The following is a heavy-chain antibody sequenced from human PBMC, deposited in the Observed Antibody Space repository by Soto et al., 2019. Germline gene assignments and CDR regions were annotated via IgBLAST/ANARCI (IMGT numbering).Heavy chain of an antibody. CDR1: GYTFTSYA. CDR3: ARGPLGSSPPKSWFDP. Sequence: GASVKVSCKASGYTFTSYAMHWVRQAPGQRLEWMGWINAGNGNTKYSQKFQGRVTITRDTSASTAYMELSSLRSEDTAVYYCARGPLGSSPPKSWFDPWGQGTLVTVSS. V-gene: IGHV1-3*01. J-gene: IGHJ5*02. D-gene: IGHD6-13*01. CDR2: INAGNGNT.